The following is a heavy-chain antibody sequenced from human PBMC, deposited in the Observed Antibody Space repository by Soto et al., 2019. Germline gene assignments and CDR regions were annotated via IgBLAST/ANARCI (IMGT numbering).Heavy chain of an antibody. CDR2: IIPIFGTA. V-gene: IGHV1-69*06. CDR1: GGTFSSYA. J-gene: IGHJ6*02. Sequence: SVKVSCKASGGTFSSYAISWVRQAPGQGLEWMGGIIPIFGTANYAQKFQGRVTITADKSTSTAYMELSSLRSEDTAVYYCARSAYSSSWDPYYYYYGMDVWGQGTKVTVSS. CDR3: ARSAYSSSWDPYYYYYGMDV. D-gene: IGHD6-13*01.